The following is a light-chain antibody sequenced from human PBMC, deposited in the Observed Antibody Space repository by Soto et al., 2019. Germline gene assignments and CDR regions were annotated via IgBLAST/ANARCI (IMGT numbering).Light chain of an antibody. J-gene: IGKJ1*01. CDR1: QSVINN. CDR3: QQYGSSPWT. CDR2: GAS. V-gene: IGKV3-20*01. Sequence: EFVLTQSPGTLSLSPGERATLSCWASQSVINNLAWYQQKPGQAPRLLIYGASSRATGIPDRFSGSGSGTDFTLTISRLEPEDFAVYYCQQYGSSPWTFGQGTKVDIK.